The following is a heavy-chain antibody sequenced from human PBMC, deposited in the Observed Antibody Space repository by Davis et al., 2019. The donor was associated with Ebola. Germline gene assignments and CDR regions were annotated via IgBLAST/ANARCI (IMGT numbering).Heavy chain of an antibody. D-gene: IGHD2-2*02. V-gene: IGHV3-9*01. CDR1: GFTFGDHA. J-gene: IGHJ4*02. CDR2: ISWNSESI. Sequence: SLNISCAGSGFTFGDHAMHWVRQAPGKGLEWVSGISWNSESIVYADSVKGRFTISRDNAKNSLYLQMNILRGERTALYYCAKGRTIPLALDFWGQGTLVTVSS. CDR3: AKGRTIPLALDF.